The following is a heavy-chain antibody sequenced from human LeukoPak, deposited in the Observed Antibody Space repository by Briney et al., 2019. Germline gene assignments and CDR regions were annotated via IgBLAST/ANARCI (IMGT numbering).Heavy chain of an antibody. Sequence: GGSLRLSCAASGFTFSSYAMSWVRQAPGKGLEWVSAISGSGGSTYYADSVKGRFTISGDNSKNTLYLQMNSLRAEDTAVYYCAKSQATTYCGGDCYYRHWGQGTLVTVSS. CDR2: ISGSGGST. J-gene: IGHJ1*01. CDR1: GFTFSSYA. CDR3: AKSQATTYCGGDCYYRH. V-gene: IGHV3-23*01. D-gene: IGHD2-21*02.